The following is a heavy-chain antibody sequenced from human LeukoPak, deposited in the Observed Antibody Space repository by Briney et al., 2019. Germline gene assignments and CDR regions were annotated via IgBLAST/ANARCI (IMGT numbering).Heavy chain of an antibody. J-gene: IGHJ4*02. Sequence: GESLKISCKGSGYRFTSYWIGWVRQAPGQGLEWMGWISAYNGNTNYAQKLQGRVTMTTDTSTSTAYMELRSLRSDDTAVYYCARGELYYGDYLIDYWGQGTLVTVSS. V-gene: IGHV1-18*04. CDR2: ISAYNGNT. CDR3: ARGELYYGDYLIDY. D-gene: IGHD4-17*01. CDR1: GYRFTSYW.